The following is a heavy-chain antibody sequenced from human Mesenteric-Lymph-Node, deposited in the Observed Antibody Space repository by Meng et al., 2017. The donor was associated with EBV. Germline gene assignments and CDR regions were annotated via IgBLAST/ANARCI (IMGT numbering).Heavy chain of an antibody. V-gene: IGHV4-61*01. J-gene: IGHJ5*02. Sequence: QVQMKGSGPGLVKPSETLSFTCNVSGDSVSSGNNYWSWIRQSPGRGLEWIGNIYFTGSTFYNPALKSRVTISGDTSKNQFSLKLTSVTAADTAVYYCAREGTTVTRWFDPWGPGTLVTVSS. CDR2: IYFTGST. D-gene: IGHD4-11*01. CDR3: AREGTTVTRWFDP. CDR1: GDSVSSGNNY.